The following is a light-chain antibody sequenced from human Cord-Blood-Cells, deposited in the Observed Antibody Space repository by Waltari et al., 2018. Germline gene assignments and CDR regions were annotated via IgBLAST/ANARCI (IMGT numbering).Light chain of an antibody. CDR3: QQYYSTPYT. V-gene: IGKV4-1*01. CDR2: WAS. Sequence: DIVMPQSPDSLAVSLGERATMNCTSSQSVLYSSNNKNYLARYQQKPGQPPKLLISWASTRESGVPDRVSGSGSGTDFTLTISSLQAEDVAVYYCQQYYSTPYTFGQWTKLEIK. J-gene: IGKJ2*01. CDR1: QSVLYSSNNKNY.